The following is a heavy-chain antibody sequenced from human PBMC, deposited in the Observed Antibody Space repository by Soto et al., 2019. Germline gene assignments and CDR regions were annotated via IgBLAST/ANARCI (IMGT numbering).Heavy chain of an antibody. CDR1: GFTFDDYA. D-gene: IGHD1-7*01. CDR2: ISWNSGSI. CDR3: AKGGYNWYSYLDY. Sequence: EVQLVESGGGLVQPGRSLRLSCAASGFTFDDYAMHWVRQAPGKGLEWVSGISWNSGSIDYADSVKGRFTISRDNAKNSLYLQMNSLRAEHTALYYCAKGGYNWYSYLDYWGQGTLVTVSS. J-gene: IGHJ4*02. V-gene: IGHV3-9*01.